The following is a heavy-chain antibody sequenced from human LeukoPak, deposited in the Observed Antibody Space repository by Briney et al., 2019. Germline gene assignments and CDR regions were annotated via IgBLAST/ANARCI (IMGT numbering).Heavy chain of an antibody. CDR2: IDWDDDK. V-gene: IGHV2-70*11. CDR1: GGSITSYY. D-gene: IGHD6-13*01. CDR3: ARITPAGRQLDY. Sequence: TLSLTCTVSGGSITSYYWSWIRQPPGKALEWLARIDWDDDKYYSTSLKTRLTISKDTSKNQVVLTMTNMDPVDTATYYCARITPAGRQLDYWGQGTLVTVSS. J-gene: IGHJ4*02.